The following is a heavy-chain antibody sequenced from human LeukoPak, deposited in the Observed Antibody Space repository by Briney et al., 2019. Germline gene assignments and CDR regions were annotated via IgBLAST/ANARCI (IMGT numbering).Heavy chain of an antibody. Sequence: ASVKVSCKVSGYTLTELSMHWVRQAPGKGLEWMGGFDPEDGETIYAQKFQGRVTMTEDTSTDTAYMELSSLRSEDTAVYYCATAQPGYCSSTSCHGDAFHIWGQGSMVTVSS. CDR1: GYTLTELS. V-gene: IGHV1-24*01. CDR2: FDPEDGET. J-gene: IGHJ3*02. D-gene: IGHD2-2*01. CDR3: ATAQPGYCSSTSCHGDAFHI.